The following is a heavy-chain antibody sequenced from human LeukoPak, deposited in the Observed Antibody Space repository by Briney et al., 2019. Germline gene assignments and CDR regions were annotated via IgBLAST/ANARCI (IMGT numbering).Heavy chain of an antibody. CDR3: ARDLERYYDLEGRSGY. CDR2: ISAYNGNT. J-gene: IGHJ4*02. V-gene: IGHV1-18*01. CDR1: DYTFTSYG. D-gene: IGHD3-3*01. Sequence: GASVKVSCKASDYTFTSYGISWVRQAPGQGLEWMGWISAYNGNTNYAQKLQGRVTMTTDTLATTAYMELRSLRSDDTAVYYCARDLERYYDLEGRSGYWGQGTLVTVSS.